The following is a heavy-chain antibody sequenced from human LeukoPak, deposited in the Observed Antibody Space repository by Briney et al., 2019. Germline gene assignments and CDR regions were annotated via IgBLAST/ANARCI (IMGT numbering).Heavy chain of an antibody. Sequence: HPGGSLRLSCAASGFTVSSNYMSWVRQAPGKGLEWVSVIYSGGSTYYADSVKGRFTISRDNSKSTLCIQMNSLRAEDTAVYYCARAKPKNMVRGLIMRRESRYYFDYWGQGTLVTVSS. J-gene: IGHJ4*02. CDR1: GFTVSSNY. V-gene: IGHV3-53*01. D-gene: IGHD3-10*01. CDR2: IYSGGST. CDR3: ARAKPKNMVRGLIMRRESRYYFDY.